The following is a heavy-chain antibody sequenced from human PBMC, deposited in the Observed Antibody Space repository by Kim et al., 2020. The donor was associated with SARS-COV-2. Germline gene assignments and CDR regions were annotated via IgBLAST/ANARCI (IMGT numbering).Heavy chain of an antibody. J-gene: IGHJ6*02. CDR1: GFTFSSYW. D-gene: IGHD3-10*01. CDR2: INSDGSST. Sequence: GGSLRLSCAASGFTFSSYWMHWVRQAPGKGLVWVSRINSDGSSTSYADSVKGRFTISRDNAKNTLYLQMNSLRAEDTAVYYCARVNVLLWFGELLDGGMDVWGQGTTVTVSS. CDR3: ARVNVLLWFGELLDGGMDV. V-gene: IGHV3-74*01.